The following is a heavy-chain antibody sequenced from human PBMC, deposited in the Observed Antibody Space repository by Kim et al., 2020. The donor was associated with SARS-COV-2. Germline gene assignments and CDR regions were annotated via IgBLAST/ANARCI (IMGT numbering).Heavy chain of an antibody. Sequence: ADSVKGRFTISRDNAKNSLYLQMNSLRAEDTAVYYCARAPIVAKPHGVDYWGEGTLIAVSS. CDR3: ARAPIVAKPHGVDY. D-gene: IGHD5-12*01. J-gene: IGHJ4*02. V-gene: IGHV3-11*01.